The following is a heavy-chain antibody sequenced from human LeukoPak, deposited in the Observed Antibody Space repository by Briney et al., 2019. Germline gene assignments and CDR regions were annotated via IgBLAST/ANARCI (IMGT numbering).Heavy chain of an antibody. CDR2: IYSGGST. Sequence: PGGSLRFSVVASGLTVSSNYMSWVRQAPGKGLEWLSVIYSGGSTYYADSVKGRFTISRDNSKNTLYLQMNSLRAEDTAVYYCASGSGSYRTPYYYMDVWGTGTTVTVSS. J-gene: IGHJ6*03. CDR3: ASGSGSYRTPYYYMDV. D-gene: IGHD3-10*01. V-gene: IGHV3-53*01. CDR1: GLTVSSNY.